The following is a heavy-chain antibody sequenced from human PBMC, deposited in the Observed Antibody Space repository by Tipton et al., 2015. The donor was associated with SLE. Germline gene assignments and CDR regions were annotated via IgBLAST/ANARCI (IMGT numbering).Heavy chain of an antibody. D-gene: IGHD2-2*01. CDR2: IKQDGSEK. CDR1: GFTFSTYW. CDR3: ARDDYQLYAYYYGMDV. V-gene: IGHV3-7*01. J-gene: IGHJ6*02. Sequence: SLRLSCAASGFTFSTYWMSWVRQAPGKGLEWVANIKQDGSEKYHVASVKGRFTISRDNAKNSLYLQMNSLRVEDTAVYYCARDDYQLYAYYYGMDVWGQGTTVTVS.